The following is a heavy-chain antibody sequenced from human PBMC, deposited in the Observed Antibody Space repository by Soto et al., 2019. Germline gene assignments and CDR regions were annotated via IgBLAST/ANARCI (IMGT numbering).Heavy chain of an antibody. CDR1: GDSIRNYY. V-gene: IGHV4-59*01. D-gene: IGHD2-21*02. Sequence: QVQLQESGPGLVKPSQTLSLTCTVSGDSIRNYYWSWIRQPPGKGLEWIGYIYYSGRTNYNPSLKSRVSISVDTSKHQFSLKLSSVTAADTAVYYCASGKVYCGGDCYSDYWYFDLWGRGTLVTVSS. J-gene: IGHJ2*01. CDR2: IYYSGRT. CDR3: ASGKVYCGGDCYSDYWYFDL.